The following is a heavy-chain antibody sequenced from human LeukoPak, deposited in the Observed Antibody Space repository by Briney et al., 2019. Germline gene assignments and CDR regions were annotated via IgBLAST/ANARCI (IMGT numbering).Heavy chain of an antibody. J-gene: IGHJ4*02. D-gene: IGHD4-17*01. Sequence: GGSLRLSCAASGFTFSSYSMNWARQAPGKGLEWVSSISSSSSYIYYADSVKGRFTISRDNAKNSLYLQMNSLRAEDTAVYYCARGGRVTVTPFDYWGQGTLVTVSS. V-gene: IGHV3-21*01. CDR1: GFTFSSYS. CDR3: ARGGRVTVTPFDY. CDR2: ISSSSSYI.